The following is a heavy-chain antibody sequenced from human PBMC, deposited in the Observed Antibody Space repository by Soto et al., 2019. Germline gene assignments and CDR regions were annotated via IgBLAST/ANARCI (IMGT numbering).Heavy chain of an antibody. CDR2: ISGYNGNT. CDR3: ARDVFCGGAPACPDMDV. CDR1: GYTFSGYS. D-gene: IGHD2-21*01. J-gene: IGHJ6*02. V-gene: IGHV1-18*04. Sequence: ASVKVSCKASGYTFSGYSITWVRQAPGQGLEWMGRISGYNGNTNYARTLRDRLTLTTDTSTSTAYMELRSLTSDDTAVYYCARDVFCGGAPACPDMDVWGQGTTVTVSS.